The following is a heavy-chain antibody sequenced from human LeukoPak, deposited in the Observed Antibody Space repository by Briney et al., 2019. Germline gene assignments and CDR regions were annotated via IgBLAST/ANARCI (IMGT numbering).Heavy chain of an antibody. V-gene: IGHV4-59*01. D-gene: IGHD4-23*01. CDR1: GGSISSYY. CDR3: ARAYGGNFRDYYYYYMDV. Sequence: SETLSLTCTVSGGSISSYYWSWIRQPPGKGLEWIGYIYYSGSTNYNPSLKSRVTISVDTSKNQFSLKLSSVTAADTAVYYCARAYGGNFRDYYYYYMDVWGKGTTVTVSS. J-gene: IGHJ6*03. CDR2: IYYSGST.